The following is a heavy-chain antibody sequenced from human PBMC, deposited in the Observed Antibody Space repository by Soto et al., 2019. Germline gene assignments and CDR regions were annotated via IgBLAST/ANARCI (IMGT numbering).Heavy chain of an antibody. J-gene: IGHJ4*02. CDR2: IHAGNGIT. V-gene: IGHV1-3*01. Sequence: GASVKVSCKASGYTYTSYPINWVRQAPGQRLEWMGWIHAGNGITKYSQKFQGRVTITTDTSASTAYMELGSLTSEDTAIYYCARGRYSSPGNYFDYWGQGTLVTVSS. CDR1: GYTYTSYP. D-gene: IGHD6-13*01. CDR3: ARGRYSSPGNYFDY.